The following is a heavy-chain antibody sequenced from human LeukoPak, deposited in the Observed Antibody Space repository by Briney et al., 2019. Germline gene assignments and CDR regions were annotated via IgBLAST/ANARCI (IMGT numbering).Heavy chain of an antibody. CDR3: ARPGGYCSSTSCYKDDAFDI. J-gene: IGHJ3*02. CDR2: IYHSGST. Sequence: SETLSLTCAVSGYSISSGYYWGWIRQPPGKGLAWIGSIYHSGSTYYNPSLKSRVTISVDTSKNQFSLKLSSVTAADTAVYYCARPGGYCSSTSCYKDDAFDIWGQGTMVTVSS. V-gene: IGHV4-38-2*01. D-gene: IGHD2-2*02. CDR1: GYSISSGYY.